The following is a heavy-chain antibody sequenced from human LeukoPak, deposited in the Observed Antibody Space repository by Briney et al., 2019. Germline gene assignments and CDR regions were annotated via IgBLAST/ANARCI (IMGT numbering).Heavy chain of an antibody. D-gene: IGHD3-16*01. J-gene: IGHJ4*02. CDR2: ISSSSSTI. CDR1: GLIFSSYS. CDR3: AGDGGYDY. Sequence: QPGGSLRLSCAASGLIFSSYSMNWVRQAPGKGLEWVSYISSSSSTIYYADSVKGRFTISRDNAKNSLFLQMNSLRAEDTAVYYCAGDGGYDYWGQGTLVTVSS. V-gene: IGHV3-48*01.